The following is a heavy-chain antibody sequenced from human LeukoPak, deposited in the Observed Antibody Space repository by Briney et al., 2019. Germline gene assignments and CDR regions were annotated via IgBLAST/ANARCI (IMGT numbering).Heavy chain of an antibody. CDR3: AGLDSIAAASYYYYYMDV. CDR1: GGSISSYY. D-gene: IGHD6-13*01. J-gene: IGHJ6*03. V-gene: IGHV4-4*09. Sequence: SETLSLTCTVSGGSISSYYWSWIRQPPGKGLEWIGYIYTSGSTNYNPSLKSRVTIPVDTSKNQFSLKLSSVTAADTAVYYCAGLDSIAAASYYYYYMDVWAKGPRSPSP. CDR2: IYTSGST.